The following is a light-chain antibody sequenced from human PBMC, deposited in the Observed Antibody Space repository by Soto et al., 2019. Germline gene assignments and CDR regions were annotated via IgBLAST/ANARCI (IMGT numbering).Light chain of an antibody. CDR1: QSVSSSY. CDR3: QQYCSSPPRLT. CDR2: GAS. J-gene: IGKJ4*02. V-gene: IGKV3-20*01. Sequence: EIVLTQSPGTLSLSPGERATRSCRASQSVSSSYLAWYQHKPGQAPRLLIYGASSRATGIPDRFSGSGSGTEFTLTISRLEPEDFAVYYCQQYCSSPPRLTFGGWTKVEIK.